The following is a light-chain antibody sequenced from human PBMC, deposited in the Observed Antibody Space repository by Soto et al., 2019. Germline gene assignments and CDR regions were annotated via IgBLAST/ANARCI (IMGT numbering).Light chain of an antibody. CDR1: QGVISY. J-gene: IGKJ3*01. CDR2: AAS. Sequence: DIQMTQSPSSLSASVGDSVTITCRASQGVISYLNWYQQKLGQAPNLLISAASTLQSGVPSRFSGGGSGTDFTLTISSLQPEDFATYYCQQSYITPFTFGPGTKVDVK. V-gene: IGKV1-39*01. CDR3: QQSYITPFT.